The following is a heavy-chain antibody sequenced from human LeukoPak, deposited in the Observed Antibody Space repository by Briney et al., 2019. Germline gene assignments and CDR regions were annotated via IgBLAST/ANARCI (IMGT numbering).Heavy chain of an antibody. CDR3: ARLGGARAAAGLVDY. V-gene: IGHV4-30-2*01. D-gene: IGHD6-13*01. CDR1: GGSISSGGYY. Sequence: SQTLSLTCTVSGGSISSGGYYWSWIRQPPGKGLEWIGYIYHSGSTYYNPSLKSRVTISVDTSKNQFSLKLSSVTAADTAVYYCARLGGARAAAGLVDYWGQGTLVTVSS. CDR2: IYHSGST. J-gene: IGHJ4*02.